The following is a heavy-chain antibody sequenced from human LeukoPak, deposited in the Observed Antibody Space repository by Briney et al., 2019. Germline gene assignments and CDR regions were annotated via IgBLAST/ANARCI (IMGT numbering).Heavy chain of an antibody. CDR2: ISGSGDST. D-gene: IGHD2-8*01. V-gene: IGHV3-23*01. CDR3: ARTPKMVYYYYYMDV. J-gene: IGHJ6*03. CDR1: GFTFSNYA. Sequence: GGSLRLSCAASGFTFSNYAMRWVRQAPGKGLEWVSGISGSGDSTYYADSVKGRFTISRDNAKNSLYLQMNSLRAEDTAVYYCARTPKMVYYYYYMDVWGKGTTVTVSS.